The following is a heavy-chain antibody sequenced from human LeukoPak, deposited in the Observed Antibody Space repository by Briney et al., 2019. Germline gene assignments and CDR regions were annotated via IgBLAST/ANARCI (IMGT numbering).Heavy chain of an antibody. J-gene: IGHJ4*02. CDR2: ISTSSSTI. V-gene: IGHV3-48*02. D-gene: IGHD2-2*01. CDR3: ARGYLYFDY. Sequence: GGSLRLSRAASGFTFNTDTMNWVRQAPGKGLEWVAYISTSSSTIYYADSVKGRFTISRDNAKNSLYLQMHSLRDEDTAVYYCARGYLYFDYWGQGTLVTVSS. CDR1: GFTFNTDT.